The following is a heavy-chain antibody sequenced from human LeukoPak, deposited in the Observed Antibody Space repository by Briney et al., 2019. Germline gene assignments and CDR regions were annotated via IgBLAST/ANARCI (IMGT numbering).Heavy chain of an antibody. D-gene: IGHD4-23*01. J-gene: IGHJ4*02. Sequence: PSQTLSITCTVSGGSISSGGYYWSWIRQHPGKGLEWIGYIYYSGSTYYNPSLKSRVTLSVDTSKNQFSLKLSSVTAADTAVYFFATIYYGGDYDGDYWGQETLDTVSS. CDR3: ATIYYGGDYDGDY. V-gene: IGHV4-31*03. CDR2: IYYSGST. CDR1: GGSISSGGYY.